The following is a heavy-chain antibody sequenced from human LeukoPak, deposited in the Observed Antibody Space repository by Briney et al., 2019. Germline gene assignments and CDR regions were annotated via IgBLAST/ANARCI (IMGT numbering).Heavy chain of an antibody. V-gene: IGHV3-23*01. J-gene: IGHJ4*02. CDR1: GFSFINHA. CDR3: ARSDCGSDGCKLLNY. CDR2: ISGSGDAT. D-gene: IGHD2-21*01. Sequence: TWGSLRLSCAASGFSFINHAMSWVRQAPGKRLEWVSAISGSGDATKYANSVKGRFTISRDNSKNTLSLQMSNLRAEDTATYYCARSDCGSDGCKLLNYWGQGILVTVSS.